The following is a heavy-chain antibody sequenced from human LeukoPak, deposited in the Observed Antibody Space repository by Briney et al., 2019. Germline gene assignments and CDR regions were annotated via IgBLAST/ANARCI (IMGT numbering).Heavy chain of an antibody. CDR1: GGSISSYY. Sequence: SETLSLTCTVSGGSISSYYWSWIRQPPGKGLEWIGYIYYSGSTNYNPSLKSRVTISVDTSKNQFSLKLNSVTAADTAVYYCARELKVGNTGYYFDYWGQRTLVTVSS. V-gene: IGHV4-59*01. CDR3: ARELKVGNTGYYFDY. CDR2: IYYSGST. D-gene: IGHD2/OR15-2a*01. J-gene: IGHJ4*02.